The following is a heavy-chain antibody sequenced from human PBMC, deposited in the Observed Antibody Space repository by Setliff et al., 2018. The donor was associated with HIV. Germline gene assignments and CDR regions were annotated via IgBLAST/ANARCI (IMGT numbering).Heavy chain of an antibody. CDR2: INTYTGNP. CDR1: GYTFTSYG. Sequence: GASVKVSCKASGYTFTSYGMSWVRQAPGQGLEWMGWINTYTGNPTYAQDFTGRFVFSLDTSVSTAYLQISSLKAEDIAVYYCARDQRLFYFDSWGQGTLVTVSS. J-gene: IGHJ4*02. CDR3: ARDQRLFYFDS. V-gene: IGHV7-4-1*02.